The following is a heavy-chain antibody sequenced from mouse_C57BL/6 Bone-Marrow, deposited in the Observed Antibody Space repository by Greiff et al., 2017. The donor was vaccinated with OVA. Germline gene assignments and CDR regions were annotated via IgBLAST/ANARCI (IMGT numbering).Heavy chain of an antibody. CDR3: ARNYGSAEDY. CDR1: GYTFTDYY. Sequence: VQLQQSGPELVKPGASVKISCKASGYTFTDYYMNWVKQSHGKSLEWIGDINPNNGGTSYNQKFKGKATLTVDKSSSTAYMELRSLTSEDSAVYYCARNYGSAEDYWGQGTTRTVSS. J-gene: IGHJ2*01. V-gene: IGHV1-26*01. CDR2: INPNNGGT. D-gene: IGHD1-1*01.